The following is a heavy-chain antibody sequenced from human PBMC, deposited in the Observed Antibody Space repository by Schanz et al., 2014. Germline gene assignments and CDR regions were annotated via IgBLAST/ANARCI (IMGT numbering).Heavy chain of an antibody. CDR2: LSASGGHT. Sequence: VQLLESGGALVRPGGSLRLSCAASGFTFTGYVMTWVRQAPGKGLEWVSGLSASGGHTYYADSVKGRFTISRDNSRNTVYLQMSSLRAEDTAVYYCVKDDRGDVVVVAANYWGQGAQVIVSS. J-gene: IGHJ4*02. CDR3: VKDDRGDVVVVAANY. CDR1: GFTFTGYV. V-gene: IGHV3-23*01. D-gene: IGHD2-15*01.